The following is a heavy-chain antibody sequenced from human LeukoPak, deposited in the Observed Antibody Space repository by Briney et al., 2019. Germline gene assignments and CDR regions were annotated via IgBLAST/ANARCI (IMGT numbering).Heavy chain of an antibody. J-gene: IGHJ4*02. V-gene: IGHV5-51*01. CDR3: ARGIEATAVTEFDY. D-gene: IGHD1-26*01. CDR2: IHPRDSDT. CDR1: GYIFTTSW. Sequence: GESLKISCKGSGYIFTTSWIGWVRQMPGKGLEWMGIIHPRDSDTRYRPSFQGQVTISADKSISTAYLHWNSLKASGTARYYRARGIEATAVTEFDYWGQGTLVTDSS.